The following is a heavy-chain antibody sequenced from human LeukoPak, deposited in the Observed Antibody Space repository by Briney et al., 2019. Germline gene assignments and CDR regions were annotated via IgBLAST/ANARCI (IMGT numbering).Heavy chain of an antibody. CDR2: IYYSGST. CDR1: VGSNSSYY. V-gene: IGHV4-59*01. CDR3: ARGNHWSGYQDY. Sequence: SETLSLTCTVSVGSNSSYYWSWIRQPPGKGLEWIGYIYYSGSTNYNPSLKSRVTISVDTSKNQFSLKLSSVTAADTAVYYCARGNHWSGYQDYWGQGTLVTVSS. J-gene: IGHJ4*02. D-gene: IGHD3-3*01.